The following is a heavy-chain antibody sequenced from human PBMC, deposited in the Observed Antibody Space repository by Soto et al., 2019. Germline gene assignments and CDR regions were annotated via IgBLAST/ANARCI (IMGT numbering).Heavy chain of an antibody. V-gene: IGHV4-34*01. J-gene: IGHJ4*02. CDR3: ARARGRYQLLLDQ. CDR2: INHSGST. CDR1: GGSFSGYY. D-gene: IGHD2-2*01. Sequence: SETLSLTCAVYGGSFSGYYWSWIRQPPGKGLEWIGEINHSGSTNYNPSLKSRVTISVDTSKNQFSLKLSSVTAADTAVYYCARARGRYQLLLDQWGQGTLVTVSS.